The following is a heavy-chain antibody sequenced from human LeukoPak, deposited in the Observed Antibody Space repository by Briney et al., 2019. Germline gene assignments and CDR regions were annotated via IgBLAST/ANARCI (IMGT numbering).Heavy chain of an antibody. CDR2: ISAYNGNT. CDR3: AREDDSSSADLGDY. D-gene: IGHD6-6*01. Sequence: GASVKVSCKASGYTFTSYGISWVRQAPGQGLEWMGWISAYNGNTNYAQRLQGRVTMTTDTSTSTAYMELRSLRSEDTAVYYCAREDDSSSADLGDYWGQGTLVTVSS. CDR1: GYTFTSYG. J-gene: IGHJ4*02. V-gene: IGHV1-18*01.